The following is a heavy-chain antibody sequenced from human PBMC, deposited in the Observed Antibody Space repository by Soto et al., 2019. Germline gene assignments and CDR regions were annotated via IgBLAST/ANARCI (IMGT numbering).Heavy chain of an antibody. D-gene: IGHD1-26*01. CDR2: ISYDGSNK. CDR1: VFTFSHYG. CDR3: ARYSGKYQGPIDY. V-gene: IGHV3-30*03. Sequence: QVHLVESGGGVVQPGRSLRLSCASSVFTFSHYGIHWVRQSPGKGLEWLAVISYDGSNKHYADSVKGRFTVSRDNSKNTLYLQMNSLRAEDTAVYFCARYSGKYQGPIDYWGQGTLVTVSS. J-gene: IGHJ4*02.